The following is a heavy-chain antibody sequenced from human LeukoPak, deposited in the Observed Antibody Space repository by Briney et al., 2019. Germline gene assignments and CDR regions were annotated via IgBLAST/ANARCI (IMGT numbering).Heavy chain of an antibody. J-gene: IGHJ4*02. CDR2: INGGSGRT. Sequence: GASVKVSCKASGYTFNSYDIHWVRQAPGQRPEWMGGINGGSGRTKYLQKLQGRVTITRDTSANTAFTELSSLRSEDTAVYYCARESGRYQDFFENWGQGTLVTVSS. V-gene: IGHV1-3*01. CDR1: GYTFNSYD. CDR3: ARESGRYQDFFEN. D-gene: IGHD1-26*01.